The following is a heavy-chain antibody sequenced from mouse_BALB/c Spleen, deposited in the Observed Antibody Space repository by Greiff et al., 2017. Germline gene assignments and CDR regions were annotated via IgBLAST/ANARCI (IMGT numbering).Heavy chain of an antibody. V-gene: IGHV5-6-5*01. Sequence: DVKLVESGGGLVKPGGSLKLSCAASGFTFSSYAMSWVRQTPEKRLEWVASISSGGSTYYPDSVKGRFTISRDNAKNTLYLQMSSLKSEDTAMYYCARQRGITTVVFDYWGQGTTLTVSS. D-gene: IGHD1-1*01. CDR1: GFTFSSYA. CDR2: ISSGGST. CDR3: ARQRGITTVVFDY. J-gene: IGHJ2*01.